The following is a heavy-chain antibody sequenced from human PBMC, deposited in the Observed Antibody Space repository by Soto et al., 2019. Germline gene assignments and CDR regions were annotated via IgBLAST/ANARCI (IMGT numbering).Heavy chain of an antibody. Sequence: GSLRLSCAASGFTFSSYAMSWVRQAPGKGLEWVSAISGSGGSTYYAGSVKGRFTISRDNSKNTLYLQMNSLRAEDTAVYYCAKVITNRWSAFDIWGQGTMVTVSS. D-gene: IGHD1-1*01. CDR1: GFTFSSYA. J-gene: IGHJ3*02. V-gene: IGHV3-23*01. CDR2: ISGSGGST. CDR3: AKVITNRWSAFDI.